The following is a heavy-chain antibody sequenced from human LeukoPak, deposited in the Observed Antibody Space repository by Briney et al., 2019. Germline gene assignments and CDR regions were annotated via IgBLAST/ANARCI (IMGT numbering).Heavy chain of an antibody. J-gene: IGHJ4*02. V-gene: IGHV3-30-3*01. CDR2: ISYDGSNK. D-gene: IGHD3-22*01. CDR3: ARGSKGPGALYDSSGYPY. CDR1: GFTFSSYA. Sequence: GRSLRLSCAASGFTFSSYAMHWVRQAPGKGLEWVAVISYDGSNKYYADSVKGRFTISRDNSKNTLYLQMNSLRAEDTAVYYCARGSKGPGALYDSSGYPYWGQGTLVTVSS.